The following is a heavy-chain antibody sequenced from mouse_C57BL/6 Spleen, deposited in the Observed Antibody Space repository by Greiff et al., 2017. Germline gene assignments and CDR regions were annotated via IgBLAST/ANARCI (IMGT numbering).Heavy chain of an antibody. CDR1: GYTFTSYW. CDR2: IYPGSGST. Sequence: QVQLQQPGAELVKPGASVKMSCKASGYTFTSYWITWVKQRPGQGLEWIGDIYPGSGSTNYNEKFKSKATLTVDTSSSTAYMQLSSLTSEDSAVYYCARKEDYDAAYWYFDVWGTGTTVTVSS. J-gene: IGHJ1*03. D-gene: IGHD2-4*01. CDR3: ARKEDYDAAYWYFDV. V-gene: IGHV1-55*01.